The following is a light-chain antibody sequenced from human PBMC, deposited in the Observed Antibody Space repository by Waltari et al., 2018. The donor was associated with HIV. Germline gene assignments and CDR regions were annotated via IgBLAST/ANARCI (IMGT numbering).Light chain of an antibody. Sequence: DIVMTQSPDSLAVSLGAWATINCQSSQSVLHPSNNKNFLAWYQQKSGQAPKLLIYWASTRESGVPARFSGSGSGTNFTLTINSLQSEDVAVYYCQQYHVTPPTFGQGT. CDR1: QSVLHPSNNKNF. J-gene: IGKJ1*01. V-gene: IGKV4-1*01. CDR2: WAS. CDR3: QQYHVTPPT.